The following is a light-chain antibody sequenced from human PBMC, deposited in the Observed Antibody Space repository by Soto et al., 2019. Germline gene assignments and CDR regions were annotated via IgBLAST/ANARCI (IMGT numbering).Light chain of an antibody. CDR1: QTLVYSDGNTY. CDR3: MQGSHWPRT. CDR2: KVS. J-gene: IGKJ1*01. V-gene: IGKV2-30*01. Sequence: DAAMTQSPLSLPVTLGQPASISCRSSQTLVYSDGNTYLNWFQQRPGQSPRRLIYKVSNRDSGVPERFSGSGSSTDFTLKISRVEAEDVGVYYCMQGSHWPRTFGQGTKVEIK.